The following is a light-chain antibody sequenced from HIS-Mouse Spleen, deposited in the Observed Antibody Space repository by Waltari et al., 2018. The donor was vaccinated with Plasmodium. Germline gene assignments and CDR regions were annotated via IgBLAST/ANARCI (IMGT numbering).Light chain of an antibody. J-gene: IGKJ2*01. CDR2: AAS. Sequence: AIQMTQSPSSLSASVGDRVTITCRASQGIRNDLGWYQQKPGKAPKLLISAASSLQSGVPSRFSGSGSGTDFTLTISSLQPEDFATCYCLQDYNYPYTFGQGTKLEIK. CDR3: LQDYNYPYT. V-gene: IGKV1-6*01. CDR1: QGIRND.